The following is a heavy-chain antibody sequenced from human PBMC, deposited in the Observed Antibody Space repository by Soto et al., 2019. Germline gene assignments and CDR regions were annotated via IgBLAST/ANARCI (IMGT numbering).Heavy chain of an antibody. J-gene: IGHJ3*02. CDR2: INAGNGNT. CDR1: GYTFTSYA. V-gene: IGHV1-3*01. Sequence: QVPLVQSGAEVKKPGASVKVSCKASGYTFTSYAMHWVRQAPGQRLEWMGWINAGNGNTKYSQKFQGRVTITRDTSASTAYMELSSLRSEDTAVYYCARDLTSWGGVGADLGAFDIWGQGTMVTVSS. D-gene: IGHD1-26*01. CDR3: ARDLTSWGGVGADLGAFDI.